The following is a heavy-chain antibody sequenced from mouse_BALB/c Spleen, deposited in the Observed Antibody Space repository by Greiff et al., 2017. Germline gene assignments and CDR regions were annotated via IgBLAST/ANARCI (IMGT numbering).Heavy chain of an antibody. CDR2: IYPGNVNT. Sequence: QVQLKQSGPELVTPSASVRITCTASGFSFTSYYIHWVNQRPGQGLEWLGWIYPGNVNTKNNEKLTGKATLTANKSSSTAYMLLSSLTSEDSAVYIYARLYDGYVYAMDYWGQGTSVTVSS. D-gene: IGHD2-3*01. CDR3: ARLYDGYVYAMDY. V-gene: IGHV1S56*01. CDR1: GFSFTSYY. J-gene: IGHJ4*01.